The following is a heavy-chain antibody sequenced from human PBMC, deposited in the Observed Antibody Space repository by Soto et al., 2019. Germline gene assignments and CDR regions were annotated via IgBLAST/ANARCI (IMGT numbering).Heavy chain of an antibody. V-gene: IGHV1-18*01. J-gene: IGHJ5*02. D-gene: IGHD3-22*01. CDR2: ISAYNGNT. CDR1: GYSFATSG. Sequence: SVKVSCKASGYSFATSGISWVRQAPGQGLEWMGWISAYNGNTNYEQKLQDRVTMTTDTSTSTAYLELRSLRSDDTAVYYCARAGHYYDSSGYATWGQGTLVTVSS. CDR3: ARAGHYYDSSGYAT.